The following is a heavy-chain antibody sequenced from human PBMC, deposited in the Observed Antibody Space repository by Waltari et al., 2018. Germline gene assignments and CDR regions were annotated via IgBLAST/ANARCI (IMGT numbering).Heavy chain of an antibody. CDR2: MNHNSGNT. J-gene: IGHJ4*02. CDR1: GYTFNSYD. Sequence: HVQLLQSGAEVKKPGASVKVSCTSSGYTFNSYDLNWLRKATGQGLEWMGWMNHNSGNTGYAQKLQGRVTMTRNTAISTAYMELSSLRSEDTAVYYCASWYYGSGGGGSYYFDYWGQGTLVTVSS. D-gene: IGHD3-10*01. V-gene: IGHV1-8*01. CDR3: ASWYYGSGGGGSYYFDY.